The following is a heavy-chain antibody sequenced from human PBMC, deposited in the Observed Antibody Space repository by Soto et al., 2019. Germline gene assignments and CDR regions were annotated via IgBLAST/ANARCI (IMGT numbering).Heavy chain of an antibody. D-gene: IGHD3-9*01. CDR2: IIPILGIA. CDR3: ARKEYYEILTGYRSDYDYYNGMDV. CDR1: GGAFSSYT. V-gene: IGHV1-69*02. Sequence: SVKVSWKASGGAFSSYTISWVRQAPGQGLEWMGRIIPILGIANYAQTFQGRVTITADKPTSTAYMELSSLRSEDTAVYYCARKEYYEILTGYRSDYDYYNGMDVW. J-gene: IGHJ6*01.